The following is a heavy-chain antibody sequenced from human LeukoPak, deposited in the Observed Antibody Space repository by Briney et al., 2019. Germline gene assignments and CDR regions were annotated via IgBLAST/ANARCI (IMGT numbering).Heavy chain of an antibody. CDR3: ARLGIAAAGTNYYYYMDV. D-gene: IGHD6-13*01. Sequence: SETLSLTCTVSGGSISSYYWSWIRQPPGKGLEWIGYIYYSGSTNYNPSLKSRVTISVDTSKNQFSLKLSSVTAADTAVYYCARLGIAAAGTNYYYYMDVWGKGTTVTVSS. J-gene: IGHJ6*03. CDR2: IYYSGST. V-gene: IGHV4-59*01. CDR1: GGSISSYY.